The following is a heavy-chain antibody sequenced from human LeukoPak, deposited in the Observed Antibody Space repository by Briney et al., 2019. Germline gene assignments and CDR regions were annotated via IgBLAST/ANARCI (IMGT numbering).Heavy chain of an antibody. CDR2: IIPIFGTA. CDR3: ARDDSPVRYYGMDV. D-gene: IGHD3-22*01. CDR1: GGTFSSYA. J-gene: IGHJ6*02. Sequence: ASVKVSCKASGGTFSSYAISWVRQAPGQGLEWMGGIIPIFGTANYAQKFQGRVTITADESTSTAYMELSSLRSEDTAAYYCARDDSPVRYYGMDVWGQGTTVTVSS. V-gene: IGHV1-69*13.